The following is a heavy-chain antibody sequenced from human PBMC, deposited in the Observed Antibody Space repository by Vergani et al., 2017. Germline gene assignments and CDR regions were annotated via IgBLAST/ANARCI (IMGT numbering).Heavy chain of an antibody. CDR1: GYTFTSYA. D-gene: IGHD1-26*01. J-gene: IGHJ4*02. Sequence: QVQLVQSGSELKKPGASVKVSCKASGYTFTSYAMNWVRQAPGQGLEWMGWLNTNTGNPTYAQGFTGRFVFSLDTSVSTAYLQMNSLRAEDTAVYYCARSWWREWELLSFFDYWGQGTLVTVSS. CDR2: LNTNTGNP. V-gene: IGHV7-4-1*02. CDR3: ARSWWREWELLSFFDY.